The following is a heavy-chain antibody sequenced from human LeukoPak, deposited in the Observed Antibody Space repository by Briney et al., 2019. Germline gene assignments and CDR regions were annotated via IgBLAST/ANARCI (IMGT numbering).Heavy chain of an antibody. CDR2: IYYSGST. J-gene: IGHJ5*02. CDR3: ARDFITMVRGVGHWFDP. Sequence: SETLSLTCTVSGGSISSYYWSWIRQPPGKGLEWIGYIYYSGSTNYNPSLKSRVTVSVDTSKNQFSLKLSSVTAADTAVYYCARDFITMVRGVGHWFDPWGQGILVTVSS. CDR1: GGSISSYY. V-gene: IGHV4-59*01. D-gene: IGHD3-10*01.